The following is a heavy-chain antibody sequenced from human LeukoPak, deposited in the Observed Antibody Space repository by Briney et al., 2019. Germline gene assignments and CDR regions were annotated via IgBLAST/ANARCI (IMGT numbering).Heavy chain of an antibody. J-gene: IGHJ4*02. CDR3: ARRGDTSLSFDY. CDR1: SGSITSYY. Sequence: SETLSLTCTVSSGSITSYYWSWIRQPPGKGLEWIGYIYYSGNTNYNPSLKSRVTISVDTSKNQFSLKLSSVTAADTAVYYCARRGDTSLSFDYWGQGTLVTVSS. CDR2: IYYSGNT. D-gene: IGHD2-2*01. V-gene: IGHV4-59*01.